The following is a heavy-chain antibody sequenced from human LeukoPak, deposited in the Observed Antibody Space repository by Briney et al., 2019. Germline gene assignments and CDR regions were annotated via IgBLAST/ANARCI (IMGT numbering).Heavy chain of an antibody. D-gene: IGHD1-26*01. CDR2: ISSSSSYI. V-gene: IGHV3-21*01. CDR3: ARDKGASWECFDY. Sequence: GGSLRLSCAASGFTFSTYWKKWIRQAPVKGLEWVSSISSSSSYIYYADSVKGRFTISRDNAKNSLYLQMNSLRAEDTAVYYCARDKGASWECFDYWGQGTLVTVSS. CDR1: GFTFSTYW. J-gene: IGHJ4*02.